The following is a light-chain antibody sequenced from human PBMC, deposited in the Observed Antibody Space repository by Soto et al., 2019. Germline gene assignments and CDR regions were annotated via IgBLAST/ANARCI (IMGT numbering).Light chain of an antibody. CDR2: DAS. CDR1: QFIGSN. J-gene: IGKJ4*01. V-gene: IGKV3-15*01. Sequence: MTQSPATLSVSPGERATLSCRASQFIGSNLAWYQQKTGEAPRLLMYDASSRATGNAARFSGSGSGTEFALTISSLQSEDFAIYYCQQYNNWPPLTFGGGTKVEIK. CDR3: QQYNNWPPLT.